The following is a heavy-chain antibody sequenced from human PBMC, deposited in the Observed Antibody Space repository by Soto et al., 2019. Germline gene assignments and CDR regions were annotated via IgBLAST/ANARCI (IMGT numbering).Heavy chain of an antibody. CDR2: IIPIFGTA. CDR1: GVTFSSYA. CDR3: ARVGYSYGFRYYYGMDV. J-gene: IGHJ6*02. Sequence: SVKVSCKASGVTFSSYAISWVRQAPGQGLEWMGGIIPIFGTANYAQKFQGRVTITADESTSTAYMELSSLRSEDTAVYYCARVGYSYGFRYYYGMDVWGQGTTVTVSS. V-gene: IGHV1-69*13. D-gene: IGHD5-18*01.